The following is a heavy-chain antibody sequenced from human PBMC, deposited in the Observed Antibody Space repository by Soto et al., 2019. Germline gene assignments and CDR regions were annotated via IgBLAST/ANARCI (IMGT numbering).Heavy chain of an antibody. J-gene: IGHJ4*02. CDR1: GDTFSGYP. CDR2: IIPVFGTT. Sequence: QVQLVQSGAELKKPGSSVKVSCKASGDTFSGYPINWVRQAPGEGLEWMGRIIPVFGTTNDAQRFEGRVTFTADESTNTAYVELRGLLSGDTAVYYCARDGGFGELKYWGPGTLVTVSS. D-gene: IGHD3-10*01. V-gene: IGHV1-69*18. CDR3: ARDGGFGELKY.